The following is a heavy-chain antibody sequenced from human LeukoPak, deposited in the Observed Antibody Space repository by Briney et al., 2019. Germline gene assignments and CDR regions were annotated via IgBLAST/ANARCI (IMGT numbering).Heavy chain of an antibody. CDR1: GFTFSSYS. J-gene: IGHJ3*02. CDR3: ATDQPGYYYDSSGYRVGDAFDI. V-gene: IGHV3-21*01. Sequence: PGGSLRLSCAASGFTFSSYSMNLVRQAPGKGLEWVSSISSSSSYIYYADSVKGRFTISRDNAKNSLYLQMNSLRAEDTAVYYCATDQPGYYYDSSGYRVGDAFDIWGQGTMVTVSS. CDR2: ISSSSSYI. D-gene: IGHD3-22*01.